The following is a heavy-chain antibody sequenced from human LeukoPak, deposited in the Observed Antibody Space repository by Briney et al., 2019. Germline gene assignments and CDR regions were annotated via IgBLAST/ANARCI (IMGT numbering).Heavy chain of an antibody. CDR1: GFTFGSYA. CDR2: ISTSGGSS. J-gene: IGHJ4*02. V-gene: IGHV3-23*01. Sequence: PGESLRLSCAASGFTFGSYAMSWVRQAPGKGLEWVSGISTSGGSSSYADSVKGRLTISRDNPRNTLYMEMNSLRAEDTALYYCAIMHPYYDGSGYWVQWGQGTLVTVSS. CDR3: AIMHPYYDGSGYWVQ. D-gene: IGHD3-22*01.